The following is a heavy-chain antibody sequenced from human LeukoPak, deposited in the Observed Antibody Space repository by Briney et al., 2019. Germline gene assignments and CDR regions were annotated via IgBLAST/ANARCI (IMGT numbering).Heavy chain of an antibody. D-gene: IGHD3-22*01. V-gene: IGHV4-34*01. J-gene: IGHJ4*02. CDR1: GGSFSGYY. CDR3: ARSSQNFYWGDSSGYYFDY. Sequence: PSETLSLTCAVYGGSFSGYYWSWLRQPPGKGLEWIGEINHSGTTNYNPSLKSRVTMSVDTSKNQFSLKLTSVTAADTAVYYCARSSQNFYWGDSSGYYFDYWGQGTLVTVSS. CDR2: INHSGTT.